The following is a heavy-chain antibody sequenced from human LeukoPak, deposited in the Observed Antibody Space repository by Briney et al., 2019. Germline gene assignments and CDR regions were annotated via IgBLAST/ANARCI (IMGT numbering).Heavy chain of an antibody. D-gene: IGHD2-21*02. CDR1: GFTFSMYA. CDR2: ISRSGGDT. J-gene: IGHJ4*02. V-gene: IGHV3-23*01. Sequence: GGSLRLSCAASGFTFSMYAMTWVRQAPGKGLEWVSLISRSGGDTYYADSVRGRFTFSRDNSKNTLYLQMNSLRADDTAVYYCAKGGRDLDSWGQGTLVTVSS. CDR3: AKGGRDLDS.